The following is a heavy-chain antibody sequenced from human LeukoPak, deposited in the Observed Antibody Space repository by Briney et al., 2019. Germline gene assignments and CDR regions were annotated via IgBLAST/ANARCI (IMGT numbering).Heavy chain of an antibody. J-gene: IGHJ4*02. CDR3: ARPPYSSSWYGDY. CDR1: GFTFSSYS. V-gene: IGHV3-21*01. CDR2: IGSSSSYI. Sequence: PGGSLRLSCAASGFTFSSYSMNWVRQAPGKGLEWVSSIGSSSSYIYYADSVKGRFTISRDNAKNSLYPQMNSLRAEDTAVYYCARPPYSSSWYGDYWGQGTLVTVSS. D-gene: IGHD6-13*01.